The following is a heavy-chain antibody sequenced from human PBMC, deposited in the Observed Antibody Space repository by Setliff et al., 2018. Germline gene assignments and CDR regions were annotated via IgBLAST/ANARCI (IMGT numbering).Heavy chain of an antibody. V-gene: IGHV4-4*07. J-gene: IGHJ6*02. CDR2: ISTSGST. CDR1: GGSIINSYY. Sequence: SETLSLTCTVSGGSIINSYYWSWIRQPAGKGLEWIGRISTSGSTNYNPSLKSRVTVSPDTSKNQFSLKLTSVTAADTAVYYCARDQWVRSPPLYFSYSMDVWGQGTTGTAP. D-gene: IGHD5-12*01. CDR3: ARDQWVRSPPLYFSYSMDV.